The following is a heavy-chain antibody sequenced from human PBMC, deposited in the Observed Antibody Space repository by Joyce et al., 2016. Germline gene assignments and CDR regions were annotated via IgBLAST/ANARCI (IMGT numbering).Heavy chain of an antibody. CDR3: ARDSYYDNSGDYFWWFDP. J-gene: IGHJ5*02. CDR1: GYSINSGYY. V-gene: IGHV4-38-2*02. D-gene: IGHD3-22*01. Sequence: QVQLQESGPGLVKPSETLSLTCDVYGYSINSGYYLGWIRQPPGKGLEWIGSISHSESTYSNPSLKGRVTISVDTSKNQFSLNLNSVTATDSAVYYCARDSYYDNSGDYFWWFDPWGQGTLVTVSS. CDR2: ISHSEST.